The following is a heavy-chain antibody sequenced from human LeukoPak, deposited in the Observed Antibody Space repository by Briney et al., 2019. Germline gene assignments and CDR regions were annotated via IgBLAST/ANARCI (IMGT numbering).Heavy chain of an antibody. V-gene: IGHV5-51*01. CDR2: IYPGDSDT. Sequence: GESLKISCKGSGYSFTSYWTGWVRQMPGKGLEWMGIIYPGDSDTRYSPSFQGQVTISADKSISTAYLQWSSLKASDTAMYYCARRGVAVAGNAKYYFDYWGQGTLVTVSS. CDR3: ARRGVAVAGNAKYYFDY. D-gene: IGHD6-19*01. CDR1: GYSFTSYW. J-gene: IGHJ4*02.